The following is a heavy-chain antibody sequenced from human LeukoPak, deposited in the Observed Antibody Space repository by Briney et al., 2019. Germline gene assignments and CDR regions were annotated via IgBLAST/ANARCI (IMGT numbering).Heavy chain of an antibody. D-gene: IGHD2-15*01. V-gene: IGHV4-59*01. CDR1: GGSISSYY. CDR2: IYYSGST. CDR3: ARNVVVVAATPDDAFDI. Sequence: SETLSLTCTVSGGSISSYYWSWIRQPPGKGLEWIGYIYYSGSTNYNPSLKSRVTISVDTSKNQFSLKLSSVTAADTAVYYCARNVVVVAATPDDAFDIWGQGTMVTVSS. J-gene: IGHJ3*02.